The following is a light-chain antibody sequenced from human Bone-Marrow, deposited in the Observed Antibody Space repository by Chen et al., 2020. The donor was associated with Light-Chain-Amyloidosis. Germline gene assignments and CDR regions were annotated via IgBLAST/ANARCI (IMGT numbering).Light chain of an antibody. V-gene: IGLV3-21*02. Sequence: SYVLTQPPSVSVAPGRPATLTCGGNNIGSKSVHWYQQKPGQAPVLVVYDDSDRRSGIPERFSGSNSGNTATLTISRVEAGDEADYYCQVWDSGSHHYVFGTGTKVTVL. J-gene: IGLJ1*01. CDR2: DDS. CDR1: NIGSKS. CDR3: QVWDSGSHHYV.